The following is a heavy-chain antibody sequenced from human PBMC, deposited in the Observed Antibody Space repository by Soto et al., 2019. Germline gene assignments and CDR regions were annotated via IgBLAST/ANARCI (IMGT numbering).Heavy chain of an antibody. D-gene: IGHD6-13*01. V-gene: IGHV3-30-3*01. CDR3: ARDTGAAAGWYYYYGMDV. Sequence: QVQLVESGGGVVQPGRSLRLSCAASGFTFSSYAMHWVRQAPGKGLEWVAVISYDGSNKYYADSVKGRFTISRDNSKNTLYLQMNSLRAEDTAVYYWARDTGAAAGWYYYYGMDVWGQGTTVTVSS. J-gene: IGHJ6*02. CDR1: GFTFSSYA. CDR2: ISYDGSNK.